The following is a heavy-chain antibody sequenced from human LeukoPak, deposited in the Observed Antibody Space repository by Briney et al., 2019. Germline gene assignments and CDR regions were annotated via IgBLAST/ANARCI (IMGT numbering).Heavy chain of an antibody. Sequence: SETLSLTCTVSGGSISSYYWSWIRQPPGRGLEWIGYIYYSGSTNYNPSLKSRVTISVDTSKNQFSLKLSSVTAADTAVYYCAEGGYSYGSLDYWGQGTLVTVSS. CDR1: GGSISSYY. CDR2: IYYSGST. J-gene: IGHJ4*02. CDR3: AEGGYSYGSLDY. V-gene: IGHV4-59*01. D-gene: IGHD5-18*01.